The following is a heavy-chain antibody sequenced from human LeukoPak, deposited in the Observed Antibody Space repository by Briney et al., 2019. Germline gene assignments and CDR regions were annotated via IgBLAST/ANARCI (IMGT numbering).Heavy chain of an antibody. Sequence: ASVKVSCTASGYSFTDHYMHWVRQAPGQGLEWMGWININSGGTRFPRKFQGRVTMTRDTSVSTAYMELSRLRSDDTAVYYCARLTGNREFDYWGQGALVTVSS. CDR2: ININSGGT. J-gene: IGHJ4*02. D-gene: IGHD7-27*01. CDR3: ARLTGNREFDY. CDR1: GYSFTDHY. V-gene: IGHV1-2*02.